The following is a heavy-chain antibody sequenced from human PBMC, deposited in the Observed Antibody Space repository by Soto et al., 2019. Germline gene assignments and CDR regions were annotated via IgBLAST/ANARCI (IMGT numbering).Heavy chain of an antibody. CDR3: AHAGDYDLLTFDH. D-gene: IGHD4-17*01. CDR2: IYWDDDK. CDR1: GFSLSTYHMG. V-gene: IGHV2-5*02. Sequence: QITLKESGPTLVRPAQTLTLTCDFSGFSLSTYHMGVAWIRQPPGKALEWLALIYWDDDKRYSPSLKDRLAIHKGTSSNQVVLTITHVDPGDTATYFCAHAGDYDLLTFDHWGPGTLVTVSS. J-gene: IGHJ4*02.